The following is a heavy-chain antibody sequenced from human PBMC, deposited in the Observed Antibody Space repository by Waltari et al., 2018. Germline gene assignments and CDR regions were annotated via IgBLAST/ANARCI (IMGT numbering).Heavy chain of an antibody. V-gene: IGHV3-53*01. Sequence: EVQLVESGGGLIQPGGSLRLSCAASGFTVSSNYMSWVRQAPGKGLEWVSVIYSGGSTDYADSVKGRFTISRDNSKNTLYLQMNSLRAEDTAVYYCARVTGRYDFWSGYSTNPWYFDLWGRGTLVTVSS. CDR3: ARVTGRYDFWSGYSTNPWYFDL. CDR1: GFTVSSNY. J-gene: IGHJ2*01. CDR2: IYSGGST. D-gene: IGHD3-3*01.